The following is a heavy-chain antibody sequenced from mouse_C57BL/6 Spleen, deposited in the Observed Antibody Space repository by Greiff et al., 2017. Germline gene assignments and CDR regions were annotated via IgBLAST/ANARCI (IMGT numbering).Heavy chain of an antibody. V-gene: IGHV1-76*01. Sequence: QVQLQQSGAELVRPGASVKLSCKASGYTFTGYYINWVKQRPGQGLEWIARIYPGSGNTYYNEKFKGKATLTAEKSSSTAYMQLSSLTSEDSAVYFGARGATTVVAKGYAMDYWGQGTSVTVSS. CDR2: IYPGSGNT. J-gene: IGHJ4*01. CDR3: ARGATTVVAKGYAMDY. CDR1: GYTFTGYY. D-gene: IGHD1-1*01.